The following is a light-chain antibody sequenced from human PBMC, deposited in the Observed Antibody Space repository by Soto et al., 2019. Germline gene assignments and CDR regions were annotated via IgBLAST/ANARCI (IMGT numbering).Light chain of an antibody. V-gene: IGKV1-39*01. Sequence: IQMTQSPSSLSASVVDRVTITCRASQSISSYLNWYQQKPGKAPKLLIYAASSLQSGVPSRFSGSGSGTDFTRTINSLQPEDLATYYCQQLNSYPITFGQGTLVEIK. J-gene: IGKJ5*01. CDR3: QQLNSYPIT. CDR2: AAS. CDR1: QSISSY.